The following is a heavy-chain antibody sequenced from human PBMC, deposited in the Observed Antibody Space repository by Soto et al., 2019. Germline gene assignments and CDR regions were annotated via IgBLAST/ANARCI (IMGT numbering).Heavy chain of an antibody. CDR3: AREMELGYCTNGVCSGFDY. J-gene: IGHJ4*02. CDR1: GGTFSSYA. Sequence: QVQLVQSGAEVKKPGSSVKVSCKASGGTFSSYAISWVRQAPGQGLEWMGGIIPIFGTANYAQKFQGRVKITADESTSTAYMELSSLRSEDTAVYYCAREMELGYCTNGVCSGFDYWGQGTLVTVSS. D-gene: IGHD2-8*01. CDR2: IIPIFGTA. V-gene: IGHV1-69*12.